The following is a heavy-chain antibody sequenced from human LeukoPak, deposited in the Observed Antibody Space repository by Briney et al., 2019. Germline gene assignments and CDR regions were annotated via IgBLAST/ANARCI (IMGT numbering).Heavy chain of an antibody. CDR1: GGSIDSYY. D-gene: IGHD1-14*01. Sequence: PSETLSLTCTVSGGSIDSYYWSWIRQPPGKGLEWIGYIYYTGSTEYHPSLKSRVIISLDTSKNQFSLKLTSVTAADTAVYYCARVYHSAEYYFDYWGQGDLVSVSS. V-gene: IGHV4-59*13. CDR2: IYYTGST. J-gene: IGHJ4*02. CDR3: ARVYHSAEYYFDY.